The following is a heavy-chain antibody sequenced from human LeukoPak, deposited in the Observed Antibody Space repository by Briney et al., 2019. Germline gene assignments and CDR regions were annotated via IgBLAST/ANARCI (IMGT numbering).Heavy chain of an antibody. CDR1: GGSTSGGNYY. D-gene: IGHD3-3*01. CDR3: QSRYLEWLLDY. CDR2: IYYSGNI. J-gene: IGHJ4*02. V-gene: IGHV4-39*01. Sequence: SETLSLTCIVSGGSTSGGNYYWGWIRRPPGKGLEWIGSIYYSGNIYYNPSLKSRVTIFVDMSKNQFSLKLSSVTAADTAVYYCQSRYLEWLLDYWGQGTLVTVSS.